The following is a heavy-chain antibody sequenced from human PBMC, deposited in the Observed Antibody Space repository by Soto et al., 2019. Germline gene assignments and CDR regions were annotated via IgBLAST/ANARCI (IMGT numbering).Heavy chain of an antibody. Sequence: PSETLSLTCTVSGGSISSSSYYWGWIRQPPGKGLEWIGSIYYSGSTYYNPSLKSRVTISVDTSKNQFSLKLSSVTAADTAVYSCARHNYYETSRKQNWFDPWGQGTLVTVSS. CDR1: GGSISSSSYY. J-gene: IGHJ5*02. D-gene: IGHD3-22*01. V-gene: IGHV4-39*01. CDR2: IYYSGST. CDR3: ARHNYYETSRKQNWFDP.